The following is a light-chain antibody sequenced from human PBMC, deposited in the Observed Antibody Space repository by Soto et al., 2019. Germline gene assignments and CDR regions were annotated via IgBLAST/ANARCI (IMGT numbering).Light chain of an antibody. V-gene: IGLV2-23*01. CDR3: CSYAGSSTLVV. J-gene: IGLJ2*01. Sequence: QSALTQPASVSGSPGQSITISCTGTSSDVGSYNLVSWYQQHPGKAPKLMIYEGSKRPSGVSNRFSGSKPGNTASLTISGLQAEDEADYYCCSYAGSSTLVVFGGGTKVTVL. CDR1: SSDVGSYNL. CDR2: EGS.